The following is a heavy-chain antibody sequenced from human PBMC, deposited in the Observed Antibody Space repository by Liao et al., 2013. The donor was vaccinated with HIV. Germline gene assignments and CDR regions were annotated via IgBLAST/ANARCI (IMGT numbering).Heavy chain of an antibody. CDR2: INHSGRT. Sequence: QVQLQQWGAGLLKPSETLSLTCAVYGGSFSGYYWSWIRQPPGKGLERIGEINHSGRTNYNPSLKSRVTISVDTSKNQFSLKLSSVTAADTAVYYCARDPNFWSGPGYWGQGTLVTVSS. D-gene: IGHD3-3*01. V-gene: IGHV4-34*01. CDR3: ARDPNFWSGPGY. J-gene: IGHJ4*02. CDR1: GGSFSGYY.